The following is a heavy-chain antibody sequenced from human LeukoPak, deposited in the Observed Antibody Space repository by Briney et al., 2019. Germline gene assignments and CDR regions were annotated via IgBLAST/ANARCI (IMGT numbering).Heavy chain of an antibody. CDR1: GYTFTSYG. D-gene: IGHD4-17*01. V-gene: IGHV1-18*01. J-gene: IGHJ3*02. Sequence: ASVKVSCKASGYTFTSYGISWVRQAPGQGLEWMGWISAYNGNTNYAQKLQGRVTMTTDTSTSTAYMELRSLRSDDTAVYYCARAPPHTDYGDYLDAFDIWGQGTMVTVSS. CDR2: ISAYNGNT. CDR3: ARAPPHTDYGDYLDAFDI.